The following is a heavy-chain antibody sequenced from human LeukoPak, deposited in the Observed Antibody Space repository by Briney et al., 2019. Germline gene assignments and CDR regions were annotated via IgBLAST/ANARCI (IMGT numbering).Heavy chain of an antibody. CDR1: GFTFSNYA. CDR3: ARDYGAGFDY. D-gene: IGHD1-14*01. Sequence: GSLRLSCAASGFTFSNYAMSWVRQAPGQGLEWVSTISGGGITTYSADSVKGRFTISRDNSKNILYLQMNSLRAEDTAVYYCARDYGAGFDYWGQGTLVTVSS. CDR2: ISGGGITT. J-gene: IGHJ4*02. V-gene: IGHV3-23*01.